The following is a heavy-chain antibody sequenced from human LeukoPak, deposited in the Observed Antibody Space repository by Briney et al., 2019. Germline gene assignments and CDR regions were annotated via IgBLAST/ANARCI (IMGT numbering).Heavy chain of an antibody. CDR1: GFSFSRYN. J-gene: IGHJ5*02. Sequence: GGSLRLSCAASGFSFSRYNMNWVRQAPGKGLECVSSITSSGSYIYYADSVKGRFTISRDNAKDSLYLQMSSLRAEDTAVYYCAREDRLGYYYGSGSYSPWGQGTLVTVSS. CDR2: ITSSGSYI. CDR3: AREDRLGYYYGSGSYSP. V-gene: IGHV3-21*06. D-gene: IGHD3-10*01.